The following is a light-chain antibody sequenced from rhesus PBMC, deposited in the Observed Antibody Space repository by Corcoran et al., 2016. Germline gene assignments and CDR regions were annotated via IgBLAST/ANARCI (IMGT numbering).Light chain of an antibody. CDR2: KAS. CDR1: QGISSW. CDR3: LQYSSSPYS. Sequence: DIQMTQSPSSLSASVGDKVTITCRASQGISSWLAWYSPKPGKAPKPLIYKASSLQSGVPSRFRGRGSGTDFTLTISSLQPEDFATYYCLQYSSSPYSFGQGTKVEIK. V-gene: IGKV1-22*01. J-gene: IGKJ2*01.